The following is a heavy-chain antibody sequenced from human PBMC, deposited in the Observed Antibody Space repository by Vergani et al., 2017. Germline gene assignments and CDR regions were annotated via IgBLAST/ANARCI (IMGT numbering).Heavy chain of an antibody. V-gene: IGHV1-24*01. CDR1: GYTLTELS. CDR3: ATGPHFGVDAVHDY. CDR2: FDPEDGET. D-gene: IGHD3-3*01. Sequence: QVQLVQSGAEVKKPGASVKVSCKVSGYTLTELSMHWVRQDPGKGLEWMGGFDPEDGETIYAQKFKGRVTMTEDTSTDTAYMELSSLRSEDTAVYYCATGPHFGVDAVHDYWGQGTLVTVSS. J-gene: IGHJ4*02.